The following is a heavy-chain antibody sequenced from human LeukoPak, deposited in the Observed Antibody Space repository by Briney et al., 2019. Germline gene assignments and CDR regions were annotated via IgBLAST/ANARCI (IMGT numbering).Heavy chain of an antibody. CDR1: GFTFSTYA. D-gene: IGHD4-17*01. J-gene: IGHJ5*02. CDR3: VKDRNTYGDYVGWFDP. Sequence: PGGSLRLSCAASGFTFSTYAMSWVRQAPGKGLEWVSAISGRGDITYYADSVKGRFTISRDSSKKTVFLQVNSLRAEDTAVYYCVKDRNTYGDYVGWFDPWGQGTLVTVSS. V-gene: IGHV3-23*01. CDR2: ISGRGDIT.